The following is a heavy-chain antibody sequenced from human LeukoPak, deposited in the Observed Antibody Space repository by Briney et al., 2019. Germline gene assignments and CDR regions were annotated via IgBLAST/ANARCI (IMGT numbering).Heavy chain of an antibody. CDR2: INPNSGGT. D-gene: IGHD6-19*01. CDR3: ARAGFLAVAGTNYFDY. J-gene: IGHJ4*02. Sequence: ASVKVSCKASGYTFTGCYMHWVRQAPGQGLEWMGWINPNSGGTNYAQKFQGRVTMTRDTSISTAYMELSRLRSDDTAVYYCARAGFLAVAGTNYFDYWGQGTLVTVSS. CDR1: GYTFTGCY. V-gene: IGHV1-2*02.